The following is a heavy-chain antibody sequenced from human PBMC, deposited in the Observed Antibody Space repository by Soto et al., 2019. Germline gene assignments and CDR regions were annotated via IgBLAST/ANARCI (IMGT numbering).Heavy chain of an antibody. Sequence: ASVKVSCKASGGTFSSYAISWVRQAPGQGLEWMGGIIPIFGTANYAQKFQGRVTITRDTSASTAYMELSSLRSEDTAVYYCARSRLAYYYDSSGTSGWFDPWGQGTLVTVSS. CDR2: IIPIFGTA. V-gene: IGHV1-69*05. CDR3: ARSRLAYYYDSSGTSGWFDP. J-gene: IGHJ5*02. CDR1: GGTFSSYA. D-gene: IGHD3-22*01.